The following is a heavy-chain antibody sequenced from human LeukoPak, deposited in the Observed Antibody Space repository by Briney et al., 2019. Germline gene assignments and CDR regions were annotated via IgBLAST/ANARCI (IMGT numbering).Heavy chain of an antibody. CDR1: GDSISGYY. CDR2: IYYSGNT. D-gene: IGHD3-10*01. Sequence: SETLSLTCTVSGDSISGYYWSWIRLPPGKGLEWIGNIYYSGNTNYTPSLKSRVTISVDTSKNQFSLKLSSVTAADTAVYYCAKSNGYGLVDIWGQGTMVTVSS. V-gene: IGHV4-59*08. CDR3: AKSNGYGLVDI. J-gene: IGHJ3*02.